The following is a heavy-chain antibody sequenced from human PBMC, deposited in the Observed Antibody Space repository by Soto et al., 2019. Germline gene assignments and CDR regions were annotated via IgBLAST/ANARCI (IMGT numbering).Heavy chain of an antibody. D-gene: IGHD3-22*01. V-gene: IGHV3-21*01. CDR1: GFTFSSYS. J-gene: IGHJ4*02. CDR2: ISSSSSYI. CDR3: ASLADSSGYYPEKKPPSFDY. Sequence: PGGSLRLSCAASGFTFSSYSMNWVRQAPGKGLEWVSSISSSSSYIYYADSVKGRFTISRDNAKNSLYLQMNSLRAEDTAVYYCASLADSSGYYPEKKPPSFDYWGQGTLVTVSS.